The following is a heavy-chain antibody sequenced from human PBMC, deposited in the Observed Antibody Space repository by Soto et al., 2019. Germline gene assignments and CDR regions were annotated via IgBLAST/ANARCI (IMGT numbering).Heavy chain of an antibody. D-gene: IGHD3-22*01. CDR1: GGTFSSYA. CDR3: ARELGYYDSSGNTYWYFDL. Sequence: QVQLVQSGAEVKKPGSSVKVSCKASGGTFSSYAISWVRQAPGQGLEWMGGITPIFGTANYAQKFQGRVTITADESTSTAYMELSSLRSEDTAVYYCARELGYYDSSGNTYWYFDLWGRGTLVTVSS. CDR2: ITPIFGTA. V-gene: IGHV1-69*12. J-gene: IGHJ2*01.